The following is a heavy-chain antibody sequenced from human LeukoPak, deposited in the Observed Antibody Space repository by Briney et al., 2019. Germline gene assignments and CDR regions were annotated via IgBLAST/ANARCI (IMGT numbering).Heavy chain of an antibody. Sequence: GGSLRLSCAASGFSFNTYGMSWVRQAPGKGLEWVSGISGSGGATYYADSVKGRFTISRDDPHNALYLQMNSLRAEDTAVYFCARGGVDYYGSGTYYLMYYFDYWGQGALVTVSS. CDR2: ISGSGGAT. J-gene: IGHJ4*02. V-gene: IGHV3-23*01. CDR1: GFSFNTYG. D-gene: IGHD3-10*01. CDR3: ARGGVDYYGSGTYYLMYYFDY.